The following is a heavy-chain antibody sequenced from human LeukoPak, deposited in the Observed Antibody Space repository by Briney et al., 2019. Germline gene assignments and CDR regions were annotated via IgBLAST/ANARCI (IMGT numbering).Heavy chain of an antibody. Sequence: PGASMKFSCKGSGYSFTSYWFSWVRQMPGKGLVWMGRIDHSGSYTNYSPSFQGHVTISADKSISTAYLQWSSLKASDTAMYYCARLGYYDRSGYYADYWGQGTLVTVSS. D-gene: IGHD3-22*01. J-gene: IGHJ4*02. CDR3: ARLGYYDRSGYYADY. V-gene: IGHV5-10-1*01. CDR1: GYSFTSYW. CDR2: IDHSGSYT.